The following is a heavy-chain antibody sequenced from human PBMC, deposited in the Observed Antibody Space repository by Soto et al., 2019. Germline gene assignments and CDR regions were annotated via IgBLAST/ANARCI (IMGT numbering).Heavy chain of an antibody. Sequence: SETLSLTCTVPGGSISSSSYYWGWIRQPPGKGLEWIGSIYYSGSTYYNPSLKSRVTISVDTSKNQFSLKLSSVTAADTAVYYCARHFEYSSSFDYYYYYYMDVRGKGTTVTVSS. V-gene: IGHV4-39*01. CDR2: IYYSGST. J-gene: IGHJ6*03. CDR1: GGSISSSSYY. D-gene: IGHD6-6*01. CDR3: ARHFEYSSSFDYYYYYYMDV.